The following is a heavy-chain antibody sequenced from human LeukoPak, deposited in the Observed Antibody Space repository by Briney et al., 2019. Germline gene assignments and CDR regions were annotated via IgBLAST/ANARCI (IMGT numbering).Heavy chain of an antibody. V-gene: IGHV3-74*01. CDR1: GFTFSSYW. J-gene: IGHJ3*02. CDR2: ISSDGSRI. Sequence: GGSLRLSCAASGFTFSSYWMHWVRQAPGKGLVWVSRISSDGSRISYADSVKGRFTISRDDAKKTLDLQMNSLRAEDTAAYFCARDSGRNGFDIWGQGTMVTVSS. CDR3: ARDSGRNGFDI. D-gene: IGHD6-25*01.